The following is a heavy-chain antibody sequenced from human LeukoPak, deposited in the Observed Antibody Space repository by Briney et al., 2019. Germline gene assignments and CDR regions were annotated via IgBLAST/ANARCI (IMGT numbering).Heavy chain of an antibody. J-gene: IGHJ5*02. CDR2: INTSGST. Sequence: PSETLSLTCTVSGGSISSGSYYWSWIRQPAGKGLEWIGRINTSGSTNYNPSLKSRVTISVDTSKNQLSLILTSVTAADTAVYYCVSAKFSVRGVSWFDPWGQGTLVTVSS. D-gene: IGHD3-10*01. CDR3: VSAKFSVRGVSWFDP. V-gene: IGHV4-61*02. CDR1: GGSISSGSYY.